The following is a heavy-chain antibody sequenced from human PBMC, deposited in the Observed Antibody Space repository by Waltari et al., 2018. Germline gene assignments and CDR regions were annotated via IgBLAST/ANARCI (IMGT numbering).Heavy chain of an antibody. V-gene: IGHV3-7*01. CDR1: GFTFSSYW. CDR3: TSLIRETKDYDY. Sequence: EVQLVDSGGGLVQPGGSLTLSCAACGFTFSSYWMSWVRQAPVKGMEWVANIKEDGSVKYYVDSVKGRFTISRDNAKNSLYLQMNSLRAEDTAIYYCTSLIRETKDYDYWGQGTLVTVSS. J-gene: IGHJ4*02. D-gene: IGHD1-7*01. CDR2: IKEDGSVK.